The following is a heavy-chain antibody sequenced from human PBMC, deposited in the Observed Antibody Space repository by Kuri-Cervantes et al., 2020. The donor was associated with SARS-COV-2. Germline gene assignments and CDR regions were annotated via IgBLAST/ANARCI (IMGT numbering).Heavy chain of an antibody. CDR1: GFTFSNYV. V-gene: IGHV3-33*08. CDR3: ARGAANYYYMDV. J-gene: IGHJ6*03. Sequence: GESLKISCVASGFTFSNYVIHWVRQAPGKGLEWVAVIWYGRENEYYAGSVKGRFTISRDNSKNTVSLHMNSLRAEDTAMYYFARGAANYYYMDVWGKGTTVTVSS. D-gene: IGHD3-16*01. CDR2: IWYGRENE.